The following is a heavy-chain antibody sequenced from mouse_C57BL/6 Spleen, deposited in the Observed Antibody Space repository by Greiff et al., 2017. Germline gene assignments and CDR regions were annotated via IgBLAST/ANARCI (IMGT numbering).Heavy chain of an antibody. CDR3: VMVTTTGDY. D-gene: IGHD2-2*01. CDR2: IHPNSGST. Sequence: QVQLKQPGAELVKPGASVKLSCKASGYTFTSYWMHWVKQRPGQGLEWIGMIHPNSGSTNYNEKFKSKATLTVDKSSSTAYMQLSSLTSEDSAVYYCVMVTTTGDYWGQGTTLTVSS. CDR1: GYTFTSYW. V-gene: IGHV1-64*01. J-gene: IGHJ2*01.